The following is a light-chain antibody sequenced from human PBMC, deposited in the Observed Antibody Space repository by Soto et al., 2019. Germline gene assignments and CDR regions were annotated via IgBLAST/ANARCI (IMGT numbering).Light chain of an antibody. CDR3: QQYYSTPVT. Sequence: DIVMTQSPDSLAVSLGERATINCKSSQSVLYSSNNKNYLAWYQQKPGQPPKLLIYLASTRESGVPDRFSGSESGTDFTLTISGLQAEDVAVYYCQQYYSTPVTFGPGTKVDIK. V-gene: IGKV4-1*01. CDR2: LAS. CDR1: QSVLYSSNNKNY. J-gene: IGKJ3*01.